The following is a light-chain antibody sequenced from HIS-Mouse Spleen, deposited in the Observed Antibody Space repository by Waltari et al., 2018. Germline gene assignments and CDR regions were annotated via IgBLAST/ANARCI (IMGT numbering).Light chain of an antibody. J-gene: IGLJ1*01. Sequence: QPALTTPRPQSRPPGQPGTISCHGTIRDPGGPNYVPRYQQHPGKAPKLMIYDVSKRPSGVPDRFSGSKSGNTASLTISGLQAEDEADYYCCSYAGSYTFPYVFGTGTKVTVL. CDR2: DVS. CDR1: IRDPGGPNY. CDR3: CSYAGSYTFPYV. V-gene: IGLV2-11*01.